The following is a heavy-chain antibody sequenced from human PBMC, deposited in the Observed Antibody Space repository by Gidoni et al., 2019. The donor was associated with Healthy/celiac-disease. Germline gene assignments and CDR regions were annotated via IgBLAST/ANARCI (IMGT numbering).Heavy chain of an antibody. CDR2: ISGSGGST. V-gene: IGHV3-23*01. D-gene: IGHD2-2*02. J-gene: IGHJ4*02. Sequence: EVQLLESGGGLVQPGGSLRLSCAASGFTFSSHAMSWVRQAPGKGLEWVSAISGSGGSTYYADSVKGRFTISRDNSKNTLYLQMNSLRAEDTAVYYCAKAWRAICSSTSCYTPFDYWGQGTLVTVSS. CDR3: AKAWRAICSSTSCYTPFDY. CDR1: GFTFSSHA.